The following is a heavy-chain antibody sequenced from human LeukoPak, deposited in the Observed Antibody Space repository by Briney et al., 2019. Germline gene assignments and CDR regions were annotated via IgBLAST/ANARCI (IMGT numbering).Heavy chain of an antibody. D-gene: IGHD3-22*01. CDR2: ISKDGTNT. V-gene: IGHV3-30*04. CDR1: AFVFNSYS. Sequence: GGSLRLSCEGSAFVFNSYSMHWVRQAPGKGLQWVAVISKDGTNTFYADSVKGRFSLARDNSKNTVYLRMNSLRPEDTSVYFCARGGLHESGGYYFSRDWYFDVWGRGTLVTVSS. CDR3: ARGGLHESGGYYFSRDWYFDV. J-gene: IGHJ2*01.